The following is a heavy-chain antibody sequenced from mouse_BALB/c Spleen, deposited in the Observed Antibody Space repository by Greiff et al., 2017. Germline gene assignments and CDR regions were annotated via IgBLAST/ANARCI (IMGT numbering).Heavy chain of an antibody. V-gene: IGHV2-9*02. Sequence: QVQLKESGPGLVQPSQSLSITCTVSGFSLTSYGVHWVRQSPGKGLEWLGVIWAGGSTNYNSALMSRLSISKDNSKSQVFLKMNSLQTDDTAMYYCARERDSAWFAYWGQGTLVTVSA. D-gene: IGHD6-1*01. CDR1: GFSLTSYG. CDR2: IWAGGST. J-gene: IGHJ3*01. CDR3: ARERDSAWFAY.